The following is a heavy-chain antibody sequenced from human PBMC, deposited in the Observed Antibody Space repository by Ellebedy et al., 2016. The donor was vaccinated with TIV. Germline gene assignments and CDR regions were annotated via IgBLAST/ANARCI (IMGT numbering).Heavy chain of an antibody. Sequence: GESLKISCAASGFTFSNYWMTWVRQAPGKGLEWVSVIYAGGSTFYADSVKGRFTISRDNSKNTLYLQMNSLRAEDTAIYYCAREAGTSGWYSGFQHWGQGTLVTVSS. CDR1: GFTFSNYW. CDR2: IYAGGST. CDR3: AREAGTSGWYSGFQH. J-gene: IGHJ1*01. D-gene: IGHD6-19*01. V-gene: IGHV3-66*01.